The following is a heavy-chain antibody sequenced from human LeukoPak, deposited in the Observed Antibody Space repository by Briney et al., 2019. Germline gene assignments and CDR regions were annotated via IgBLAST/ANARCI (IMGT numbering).Heavy chain of an antibody. CDR3: ARDGYYYGSGSYYKVDFDY. J-gene: IGHJ4*02. D-gene: IGHD3-10*01. V-gene: IGHV3-48*01. CDR2: ISSRSSTI. CDR1: GFTFSSYS. Sequence: PGGSLRLSCAASGFTFSSYSMNWVRQAPGKGLEWVSYISSRSSTIYYADSVKGRFTISRDNAKNSLYLQMSSLRAEDTAVYYCARDGYYYGSGSYYKVDFDYWGQGTLVTVSS.